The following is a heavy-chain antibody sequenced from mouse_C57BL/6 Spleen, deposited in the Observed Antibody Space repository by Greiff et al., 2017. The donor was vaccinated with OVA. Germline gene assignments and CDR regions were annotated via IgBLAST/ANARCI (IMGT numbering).Heavy chain of an antibody. J-gene: IGHJ1*03. D-gene: IGHD2-13*01. Sequence: EVQRVEPGGGLVQPGGSLKLSCAASGFTFSDYYMYWVRQTPEKRLEWVAYISTGGGSTYYPDTVKGRFTISRDNAKNTLYLQMSRLKSEDTAMYYCARMTRTVYWYIDVWGTGTTVTVSS. V-gene: IGHV5-12*01. CDR1: GFTFSDYY. CDR2: ISTGGGST. CDR3: ARMTRTVYWYIDV.